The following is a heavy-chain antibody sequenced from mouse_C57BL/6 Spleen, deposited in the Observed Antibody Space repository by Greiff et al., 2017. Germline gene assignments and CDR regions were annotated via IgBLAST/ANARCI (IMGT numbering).Heavy chain of an antibody. CDR2: IDPEDGET. CDR3: ASHYGSSPYYFDY. CDR1: GFNIKDYY. D-gene: IGHD1-1*01. J-gene: IGHJ2*01. V-gene: IGHV14-2*01. Sequence: EVHLVESGAELVKPGASVKLSCTASGFNIKDYYMHWVKQRTEQGLEWIGRIDPEDGETKYAPKFQGKATITADTSSNTAYLQLSSLTSEDTAVYYCASHYGSSPYYFDYWGQGTTLTVSS.